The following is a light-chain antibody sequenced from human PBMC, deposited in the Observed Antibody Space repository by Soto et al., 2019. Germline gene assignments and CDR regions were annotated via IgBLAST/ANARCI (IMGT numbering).Light chain of an antibody. CDR2: EVS. CDR1: SSDVGGYNY. J-gene: IGLJ1*01. CDR3: SSYTSSSTLV. Sequence: QSALTQPASVSGSPGQSITISCTGTSSDVGGYNYVSWYQQHPGKAPKLMIYEVSNRPSGVSNRFSCSKSGNTASLTISGLKAEDEADYYCSSYTSSSTLVFGTGTKLTVL. V-gene: IGLV2-14*01.